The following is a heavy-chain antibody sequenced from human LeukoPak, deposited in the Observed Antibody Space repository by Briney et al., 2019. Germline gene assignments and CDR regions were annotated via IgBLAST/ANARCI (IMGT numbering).Heavy chain of an antibody. CDR3: ARHLISSTMIVQGY. V-gene: IGHV5-51*01. D-gene: IGHD3-22*01. J-gene: IGHJ4*02. CDR1: GYSFTSYW. Sequence: GESLKISCKGSGYSFTSYWIGWVRRMPGKGLKWMGIIYPGDSDTRYCPSFQGQVTISADKSISTAYLQWSSLKASDTAMYYCARHLISSTMIVQGYWGQGTLVTVPS. CDR2: IYPGDSDT.